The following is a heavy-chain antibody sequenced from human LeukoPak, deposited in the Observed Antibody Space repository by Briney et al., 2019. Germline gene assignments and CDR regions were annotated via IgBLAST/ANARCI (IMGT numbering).Heavy chain of an antibody. D-gene: IGHD2/OR15-2a*01. CDR1: GFAFSDYF. V-gene: IGHV3-11*01. CDR3: ALSHVDHLGDYEFYYMDV. J-gene: IGHJ6*03. CDR2: IGGSGNIR. Sequence: GGSLRLSCAASGFAFSDYFMSWVRQAPGKGLEWVAYIGGSGNIRYYADSVKGRFTVSRDNAKSSLYLQMTFLRAEDTAIYYCALSHVDHLGDYEFYYMDVWGKGTTVTVSS.